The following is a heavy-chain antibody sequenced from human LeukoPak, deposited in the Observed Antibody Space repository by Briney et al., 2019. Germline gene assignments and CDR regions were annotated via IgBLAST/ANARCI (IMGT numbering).Heavy chain of an antibody. CDR2: IYYSGST. Sequence: SETLSLTCAVSGGSISSSSYYWGWIRQPPGKGLEWIGSIYYSGSTYYNPSLKSRVTISVDTSKNQFSLKLSSVTAADTAVYYCARTGRGAVAGKDYYYYMDVWGKGTTVTISS. D-gene: IGHD6-19*01. CDR1: GGSISSSSYY. V-gene: IGHV4-39*01. J-gene: IGHJ6*03. CDR3: ARTGRGAVAGKDYYYYMDV.